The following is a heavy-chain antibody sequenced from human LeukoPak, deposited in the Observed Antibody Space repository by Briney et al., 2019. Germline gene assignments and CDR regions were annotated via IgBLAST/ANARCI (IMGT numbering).Heavy chain of an antibody. V-gene: IGHV3-48*03. CDR2: ISSSGSTI. Sequence: GGSLRLSCAASGFTFSSYEMNWVRQAPGKGLEWVSYISSSGSTIYYSDSVKGRFTISRDNAKNSLYLQMKSLRADDTAVYYCARLGAHHYYYYYYMDVWGKGTTVTVSS. J-gene: IGHJ6*03. D-gene: IGHD1-26*01. CDR3: ARLGAHHYYYYYYMDV. CDR1: GFTFSSYE.